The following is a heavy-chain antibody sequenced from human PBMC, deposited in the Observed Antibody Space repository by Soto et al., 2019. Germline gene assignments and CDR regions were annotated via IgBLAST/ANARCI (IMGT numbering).Heavy chain of an antibody. CDR1: GWSISSYY. D-gene: IGHD6-6*01. CDR3: ARHARRMAFFDF. V-gene: IGHV4-59*08. Sequence: SETLSLTCTVSGWSISSYYWSWIRQPPGKGLEWIGYIYYRANPNYNPSLKSRVTISQDTSKNQFSLKLSSVTAADTAVYYCARHARRMAFFDFWGQGTLVTVSS. J-gene: IGHJ4*02. CDR2: IYYRANP.